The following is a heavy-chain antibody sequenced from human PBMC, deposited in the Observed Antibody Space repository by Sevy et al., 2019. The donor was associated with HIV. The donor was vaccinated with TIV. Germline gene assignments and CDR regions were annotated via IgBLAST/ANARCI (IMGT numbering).Heavy chain of an antibody. CDR2: IYPDDSDT. Sequence: GESLKISCKGSGYSFSNSWIGWVRQMPGKGLEWMGIIYPDDSDTIYSPSFQGQVTFSADESISTAYLQWSRLKASDTAMYYCARRYCSGSYCRFDYWGQGTLVTVSS. CDR3: ARRYCSGSYCRFDY. CDR1: GYSFSNSW. J-gene: IGHJ4*02. V-gene: IGHV5-51*01. D-gene: IGHD2-15*01.